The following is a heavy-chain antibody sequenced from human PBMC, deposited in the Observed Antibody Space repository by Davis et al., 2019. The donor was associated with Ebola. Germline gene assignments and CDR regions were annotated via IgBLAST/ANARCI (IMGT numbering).Heavy chain of an antibody. CDR1: GFTFSSYW. Sequence: GGSLRLSCAASGFTFSSYWMSWVRQAPGKGLEWVSVIYSGGSTYYADSVKGRFTISRDNSKNTLYLQMNSLRAEDTAVYYCAKFIAAAGKRFDPWGQGTLVTVSS. J-gene: IGHJ5*02. CDR3: AKFIAAAGKRFDP. V-gene: IGHV3-53*01. CDR2: IYSGGST. D-gene: IGHD6-13*01.